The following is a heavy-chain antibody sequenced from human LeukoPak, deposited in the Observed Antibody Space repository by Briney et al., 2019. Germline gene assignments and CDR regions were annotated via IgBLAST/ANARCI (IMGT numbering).Heavy chain of an antibody. CDR3: AKHQQIYGDSLMDV. J-gene: IGHJ6*02. D-gene: IGHD4-17*01. V-gene: IGHV3-23*01. Sequence: GGSLRLSCAASGFTFSSYAMSWVRQAPGKGLEWVSTISGSGGRTYFTDPVKGRFTISRDNSKNTLYLQMNSLGAEDTAVYYCAKHQQIYGDSLMDVWGQGTTVTVSS. CDR1: GFTFSSYA. CDR2: ISGSGGRT.